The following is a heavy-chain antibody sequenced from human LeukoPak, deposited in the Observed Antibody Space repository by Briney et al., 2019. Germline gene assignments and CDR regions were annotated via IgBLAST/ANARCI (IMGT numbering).Heavy chain of an antibody. Sequence: GGSLRLSCAASGFIFSAYAMSWVRQAPGQGLEWISVIGTGGETHYAESVRGRFTISRSNFKNTLYLQMNSLRAEDTALYYCAKRVTVTTKYFDSWGQGTLVTVSS. J-gene: IGHJ4*02. CDR2: IGTGGET. CDR1: GFIFSAYA. CDR3: AKRVTVTTKYFDS. D-gene: IGHD4-17*01. V-gene: IGHV3-23*01.